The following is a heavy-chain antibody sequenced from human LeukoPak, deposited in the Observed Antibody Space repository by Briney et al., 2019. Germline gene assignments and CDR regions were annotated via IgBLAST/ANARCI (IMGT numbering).Heavy chain of an antibody. J-gene: IGHJ3*02. D-gene: IGHD3-22*01. CDR2: ISGSGGST. CDR1: GFTFSSYA. CDR3: AKDSSGYYYPPHDAFDI. V-gene: IGHV3-23*01. Sequence: GGSLRLSCAASGFTFSSYATSWVRQAPGKGLEWVSAISGSGGSTYYADSVKGRFTISRDNSKNTLYLQMNSLRAEDTAVYYCAKDSSGYYYPPHDAFDIWGQGTMVTVSS.